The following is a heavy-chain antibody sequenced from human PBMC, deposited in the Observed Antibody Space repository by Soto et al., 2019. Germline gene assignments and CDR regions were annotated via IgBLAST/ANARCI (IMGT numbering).Heavy chain of an antibody. CDR3: ARVSPSYGDYGS. CDR1: GGSISSGDYY. CDR2: IYYSGST. J-gene: IGHJ1*01. Sequence: QVQLQESGPGLVKPSQTLSLTCTVSGGSISSGDYYWSWIRQPPGKGLEWIGYIYYSGSTYYNPSLKSRXIIXVXTSKNQFSLKLSSVTAADTAVYYCARVSPSYGDYGSWGQGTLVTVSS. D-gene: IGHD4-17*01. V-gene: IGHV4-30-4*01.